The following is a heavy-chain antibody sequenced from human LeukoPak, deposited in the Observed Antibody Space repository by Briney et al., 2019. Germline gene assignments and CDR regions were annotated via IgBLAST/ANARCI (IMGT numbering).Heavy chain of an antibody. CDR3: ARGVHVDTAMGNFDY. D-gene: IGHD5-18*01. Sequence: SETLSLTCTVSGGSISSSSYYWGWIRQPPGKGLERIGSIYYSGSTYYNPSLKSRVTISVDTSKNQFSLKLSSVTAADTAVYYCARGVHVDTAMGNFDYWGQGTLVTVSS. J-gene: IGHJ4*02. V-gene: IGHV4-39*01. CDR1: GGSISSSSYY. CDR2: IYYSGST.